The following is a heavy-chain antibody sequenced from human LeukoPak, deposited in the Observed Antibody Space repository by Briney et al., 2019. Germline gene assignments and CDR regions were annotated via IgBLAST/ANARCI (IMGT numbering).Heavy chain of an antibody. Sequence: SETLSLTCAVYGGSFSGYYWSWIRQPPGKGLEWIGEINHSGSTNYNPSLKSRVTISVDTSKNQFSLKLSSVTAADTAVYYCASPRRYGSGSPPWYWGQGTLVTVSS. CDR2: INHSGST. CDR1: GGSFSGYY. D-gene: IGHD3-10*01. CDR3: ASPRRYGSGSPPWY. V-gene: IGHV4-34*01. J-gene: IGHJ4*02.